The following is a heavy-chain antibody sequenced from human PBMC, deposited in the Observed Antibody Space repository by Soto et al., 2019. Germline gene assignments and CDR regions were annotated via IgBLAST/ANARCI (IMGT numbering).Heavy chain of an antibody. CDR2: ISETGSHT. D-gene: IGHD2-21*01. CDR3: ARSLRATYPLTF. J-gene: IGHJ4*02. CDR1: GFTFTDYH. Sequence: PGGSLRLSCEASGFTFTDYHMSWIRQAPGKGLEWVALISETGSHTAYAESVKGRFTISRDNARPSVFLQMNSLRSDDTAVYFCARSLRATYPLTFWGQGTPVTVSS. V-gene: IGHV3-11*06.